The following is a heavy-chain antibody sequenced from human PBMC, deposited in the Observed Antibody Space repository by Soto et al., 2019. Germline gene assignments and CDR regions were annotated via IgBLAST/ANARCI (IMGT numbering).Heavy chain of an antibody. CDR3: ARWLGYGPHFDY. CDR2: IYYSGNT. D-gene: IGHD5-12*01. V-gene: IGHV4-39*01. Sequence: SETLSLTCTVSGGSISSSSYYWGWIRQPPGKGLEWIGSIYYSGNTYYNPSLKSRVTISVDTAKNQFSLKLSSVTAADTAVYYCARWLGYGPHFDYWGQGTLVTVSS. J-gene: IGHJ4*02. CDR1: GGSISSSSYY.